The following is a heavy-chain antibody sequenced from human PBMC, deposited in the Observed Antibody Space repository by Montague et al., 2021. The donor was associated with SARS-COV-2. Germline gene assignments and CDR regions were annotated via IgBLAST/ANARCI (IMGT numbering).Heavy chain of an antibody. CDR2: IYYTGST. D-gene: IGHD5-12*01. CDR1: GGSMINNY. Sequence: SETLSLTCSVSGGSMINNYWSWIRQPPGKGLEWMGNIYYTGSTDXXPSLESRATLSIDTSKNEFSLKLTSVTAADTAVYYCARGGGRLQYSGYYGMDVWGQGTTVTVSS. J-gene: IGHJ6*02. CDR3: ARGGGRLQYSGYYGMDV. V-gene: IGHV4-59*01.